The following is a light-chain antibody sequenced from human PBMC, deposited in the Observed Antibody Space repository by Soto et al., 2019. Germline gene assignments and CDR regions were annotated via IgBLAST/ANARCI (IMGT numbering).Light chain of an antibody. CDR2: TAS. V-gene: IGKV1-39*01. CDR1: KSLSSY. J-gene: IGKJ2*01. CDR3: QQSYSTPLT. Sequence: DIQMTQSPSSLSESVGDRVTITCRASKSLSSYLNWYQQKPGKAPKLLIYTASSLQSGVPSRFSGSGSGTDFTLTISSLQPEDFATYYCQQSYSTPLTFGHGTKLEI.